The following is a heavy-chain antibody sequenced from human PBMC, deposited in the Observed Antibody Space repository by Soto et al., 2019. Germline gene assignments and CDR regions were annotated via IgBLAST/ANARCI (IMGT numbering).Heavy chain of an antibody. Sequence: EVQLVESGGGLVQPGGSLRLSCAASGFTFSNYWMHWVRQAPGKGLVWVSRINSDGSTTSHADSVKGRFTISRDNAKNTLYLKMNSPRDEDTAVYYCARLPGYSTGWNPFDFLGQGTQVTVAS. V-gene: IGHV3-74*01. CDR1: GFTFSNYW. D-gene: IGHD6-19*01. J-gene: IGHJ4*02. CDR3: ARLPGYSTGWNPFDF. CDR2: INSDGSTT.